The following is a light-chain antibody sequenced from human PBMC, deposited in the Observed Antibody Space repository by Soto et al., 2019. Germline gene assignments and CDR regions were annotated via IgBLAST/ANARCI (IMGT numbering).Light chain of an antibody. CDR3: QQYDSSQWT. Sequence: EIVLTQSPGTLSLSPGERATLSCRASQSVSSSYLAWYQQKPGQAPKFLIYGVSSRATGSPDRFSGSGSGTDFTLTISRLEPEDFAVYYCQQYDSSQWTFGQGTKVEIK. J-gene: IGKJ1*01. CDR2: GVS. V-gene: IGKV3-20*01. CDR1: QSVSSSY.